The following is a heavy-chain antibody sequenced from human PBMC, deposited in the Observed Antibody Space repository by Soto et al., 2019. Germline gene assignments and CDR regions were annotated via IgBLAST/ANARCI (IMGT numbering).Heavy chain of an antibody. D-gene: IGHD6-19*01. J-gene: IGHJ4*02. CDR2: ISYDGSNK. CDR1: GFTFSSYG. CDR3: AKDLMVEQWLAPYDY. Sequence: QVQLVESGGGVVQPGRSLRLSCAASGFTFSSYGMHWVRQAPGEGLEWVAVISYDGSNKYYADSVKGRFTISRDNSKNTLYLQMNSLRAEDTAVYYCAKDLMVEQWLAPYDYWGQGTLVTVSS. V-gene: IGHV3-30*18.